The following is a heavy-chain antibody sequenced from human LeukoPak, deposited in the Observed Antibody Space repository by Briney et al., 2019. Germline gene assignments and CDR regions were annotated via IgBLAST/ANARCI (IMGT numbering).Heavy chain of an antibody. D-gene: IGHD3-3*01. V-gene: IGHV3-23*01. CDR1: GFTFSSHG. J-gene: IGHJ4*02. Sequence: GGSLRLSCAASGFTFSSHGMNWVRQAPGKGLEWVSGISPSGGITYYTDSVKGRFTISRDNSKNTVSLQMISLTADDTATYYCVRGLLEWLRLETYYFDYWGQGTLVTVSS. CDR3: VRGLLEWLRLETYYFDY. CDR2: ISPSGGIT.